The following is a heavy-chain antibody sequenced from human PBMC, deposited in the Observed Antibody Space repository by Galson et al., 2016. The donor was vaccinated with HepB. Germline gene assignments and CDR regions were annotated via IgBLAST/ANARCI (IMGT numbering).Heavy chain of an antibody. CDR2: LNWNGVRR. CDR3: VRGRSTVLEWDDAFDI. Sequence: SLRLSCAASGFTFDEYGMSWVRQVPGKGLEWVSGLNWNGVRRGYADSVKGRFTISRDNAKNYLYLQMNSLRVEDTALYYCVRGRSTVLEWDDAFDIWGQGTMVTVS. D-gene: IGHD3-3*01. V-gene: IGHV3-20*04. CDR1: GFTFDEYG. J-gene: IGHJ3*02.